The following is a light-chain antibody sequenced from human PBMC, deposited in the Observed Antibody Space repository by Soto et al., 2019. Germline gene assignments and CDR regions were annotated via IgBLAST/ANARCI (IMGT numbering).Light chain of an antibody. CDR2: DVS. V-gene: IGLV2-11*01. Sequence: QSALTQPRSVSGSPGESVTISCTGTSSDVGGYNYVSWYQQHPGKAPKVMIYDVSERPSGVPDRFSGSKSGNTAFLTISGLQAEDEADYYCCSYAGSPRYVFGTGTKVPVL. J-gene: IGLJ1*01. CDR3: CSYAGSPRYV. CDR1: SSDVGGYNY.